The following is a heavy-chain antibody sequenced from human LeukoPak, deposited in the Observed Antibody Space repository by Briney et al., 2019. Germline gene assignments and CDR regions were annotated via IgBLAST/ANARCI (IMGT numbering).Heavy chain of an antibody. CDR1: GLSFATYW. V-gene: IGHV3-7*01. CDR2: INRDGSEK. D-gene: IGHD2-15*01. CDR3: ASEIRYCSGGTCYSDYFDN. J-gene: IGHJ4*02. Sequence: GGSLRLSCVDSGLSFATYWMSWVRQAPGKRLEWVANINRDGSEKYYVDSVKGRVTSFRDNAKKSLYLQMNSLRAEGTAVYYCASEIRYCSGGTCYSDYFDNWGQGTLVTVSS.